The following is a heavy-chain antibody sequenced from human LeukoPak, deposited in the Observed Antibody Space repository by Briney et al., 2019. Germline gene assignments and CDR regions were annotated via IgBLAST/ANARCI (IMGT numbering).Heavy chain of an antibody. V-gene: IGHV3-23*01. Sequence: GGSLRLSCTASGFTLSSYEMSWIRQAPGKGLEWVSSVSGSGGGTYYADSVKGRFTISRDNSKSTLYLRMNSLRVEDTAVYYCAAQWEILRLFDYWGQGTLVTVSS. J-gene: IGHJ4*02. CDR1: GFTLSSYE. CDR3: AAQWEILRLFDY. CDR2: VSGSGGGT. D-gene: IGHD1-26*01.